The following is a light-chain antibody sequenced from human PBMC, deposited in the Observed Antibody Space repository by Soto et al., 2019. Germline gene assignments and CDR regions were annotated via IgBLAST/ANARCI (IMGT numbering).Light chain of an antibody. CDR2: LGS. Sequence: EIVMTQSPLSLPVTPGEPASISCRSSQSLLQSNGYNYLDWYLQKPGQSPQLLIYLGSNRASGVPDRFSGSGSGTDFTLKISRVEAEDVGVYYCMQPLQSWTVGQGTKVEI. V-gene: IGKV2-28*01. CDR1: QSLLQSNGYNY. CDR3: MQPLQSWT. J-gene: IGKJ1*01.